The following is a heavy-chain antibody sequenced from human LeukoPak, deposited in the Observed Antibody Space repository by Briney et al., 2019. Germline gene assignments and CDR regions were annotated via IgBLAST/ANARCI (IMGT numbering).Heavy chain of an antibody. D-gene: IGHD1-26*01. CDR3: AKEVGAAWVDAFDM. J-gene: IGHJ3*02. CDR1: GFTFSSYA. Sequence: PGGSLRLSCAASGFTFSSYAMSWVRQAPGKGLEWVSGISGSGGPTFYADSVKGRFTISRDNSKNTLYLQMNSLRAEDTAVYYCAKEVGAAWVDAFDMWGQGTMVTVSS. V-gene: IGHV3-23*01. CDR2: ISGSGGPT.